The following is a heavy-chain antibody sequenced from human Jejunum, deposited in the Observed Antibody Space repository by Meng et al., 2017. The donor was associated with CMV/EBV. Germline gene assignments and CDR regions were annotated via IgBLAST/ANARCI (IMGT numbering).Heavy chain of an antibody. CDR2: IYYNGST. J-gene: IGHJ6*02. V-gene: IGHV4-59*01. D-gene: IGHD3-10*01. CDR1: SINTYH. CDR3: ARDSTSRGYYYYGMNV. Sequence: SINTYHCTWHRQPPGKRLEYIGYIYYNGSTNSHPSLKSRVTISVDTSKNQFSLKLSSVTAADTAVYYCARDSTSRGYYYYGMNVWGQGTTVTVSS.